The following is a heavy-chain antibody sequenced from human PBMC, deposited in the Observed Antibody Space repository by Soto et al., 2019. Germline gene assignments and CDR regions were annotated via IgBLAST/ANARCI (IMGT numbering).Heavy chain of an antibody. J-gene: IGHJ6*02. CDR2: IYNSGST. V-gene: IGHV4-31*03. Sequence: QVQLQESGPGLVKPSQTLSLTCTVPGGSISSGDYYWSWIRQHPGKGLEWIGHIYNSGSTYYNPSXKSRVTLSVATXXXQXXLKLNSVTAADTAVYYCARVSYSSSPRYYYYGMDVWGQGTTVTVSS. D-gene: IGHD6-6*01. CDR1: GGSISSGDYY. CDR3: ARVSYSSSPRYYYYGMDV.